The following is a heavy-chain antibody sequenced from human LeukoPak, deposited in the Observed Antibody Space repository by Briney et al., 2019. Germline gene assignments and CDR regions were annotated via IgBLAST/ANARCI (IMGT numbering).Heavy chain of an antibody. CDR1: GFTFSSYS. V-gene: IGHV3-21*01. J-gene: IGHJ4*02. CDR2: ISSSSRYI. D-gene: IGHD1/OR15-1a*01. CDR3: ARDYTNNEAALFYFDY. Sequence: GGSLRLSCAASGFTFSSYSMNWVRQAPGKGLEWVSSISSSSRYIYYADSVKGRFTISRDNAKNSLYLQMNSLRVEDTAVYYCARDYTNNEAALFYFDYWGRGALVTVSS.